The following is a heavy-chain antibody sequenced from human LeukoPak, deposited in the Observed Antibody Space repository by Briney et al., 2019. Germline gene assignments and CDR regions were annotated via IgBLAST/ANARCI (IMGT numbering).Heavy chain of an antibody. CDR3: ARGPHQHWPLGQF. Sequence: SETLSLICTVYGGSLSGYYWSWVRQPPGKGLEWIGEINHSGSTNYNPSLKSRVTISVDTSKNQFSLYLSSVTAADTAVYYCARGPHQHWPLGQFWGQGSLVTVSS. CDR1: GGSLSGYY. D-gene: IGHD2-2*01. V-gene: IGHV4-34*01. CDR2: INHSGST. J-gene: IGHJ4*02.